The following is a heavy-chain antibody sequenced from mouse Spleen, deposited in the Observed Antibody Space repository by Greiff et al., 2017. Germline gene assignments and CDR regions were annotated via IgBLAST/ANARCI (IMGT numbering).Heavy chain of an antibody. CDR3: ARESGYSYAMDY. Sequence: QVQLQQPGAELVKPGASVKLSCKASGYTFTSYWMHWVKQRPGQGLEWIGMIHPNSGSTNYNEKFKSKATLTVDKSSSTAYMQLSSLTSEDSAVYYCARESGYSYAMDYWGQGTSVTVSS. V-gene: IGHV1-64*01. J-gene: IGHJ4*01. CDR1: GYTFTSYW. D-gene: IGHD2-3*01. CDR2: IHPNSGST.